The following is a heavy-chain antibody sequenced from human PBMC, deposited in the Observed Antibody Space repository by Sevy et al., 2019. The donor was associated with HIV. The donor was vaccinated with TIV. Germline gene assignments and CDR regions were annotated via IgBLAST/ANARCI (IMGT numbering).Heavy chain of an antibody. V-gene: IGHV3-21*01. Sequence: GESLKISCAASGFTFSSYSMNWVRQAPGKGLEWVSSISPDSGYIYYADSVKGRFTISRDNAKNSLYLQMNSLRAEDTAVYYCARGDSSGAAFDIWGQGTMVTVSS. J-gene: IGHJ3*02. CDR1: GFTFSSYS. D-gene: IGHD6-25*01. CDR2: ISPDSGYI. CDR3: ARGDSSGAAFDI.